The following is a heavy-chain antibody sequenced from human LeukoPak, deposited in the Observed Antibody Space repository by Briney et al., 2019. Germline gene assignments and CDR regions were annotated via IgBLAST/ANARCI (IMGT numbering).Heavy chain of an antibody. J-gene: IGHJ4*02. CDR3: ARGYKFSGYY. Sequence: PGGSLRLSCAASGFTFSTYWKSWVRQAPGKGMEWGANIHKDGNGKYYVDSVKGRFTISGDNAKNSLYLQMNSLRAEDTAVYYCARGYKFSGYYWGQGTLVTVSS. D-gene: IGHD1-14*01. CDR1: GFTFSTYW. CDR2: IHKDGNGK. V-gene: IGHV3-7*04.